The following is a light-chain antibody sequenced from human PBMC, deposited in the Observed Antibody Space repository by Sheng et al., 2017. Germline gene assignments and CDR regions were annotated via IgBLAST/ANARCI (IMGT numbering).Light chain of an antibody. V-gene: IGKV3-11*01. Sequence: EIVLTQSPGTLSLSAGERATLSCRASQSVNTYLAWYQQSPGRAPRLLIYESSKRATGTPARFSGSGSGTNFTLTISSLEPEDFAVYYCQQGRNWPLTFGGGTKVEIK. CDR2: ESS. CDR1: QSVNTY. J-gene: IGKJ4*01. CDR3: QQGRNWPLT.